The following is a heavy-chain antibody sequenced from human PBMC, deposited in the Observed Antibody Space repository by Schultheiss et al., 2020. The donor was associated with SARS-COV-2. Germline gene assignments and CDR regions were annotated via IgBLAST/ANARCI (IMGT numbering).Heavy chain of an antibody. CDR3: ARMNSSSWPYYYYYGMDV. D-gene: IGHD6-13*01. V-gene: IGHV4-59*08. Sequence: SEPLSLTCTVSGGSISSYYWSWIRQPPGKGLEWIGSIYYSGSTNYNPSLKSRVTISVDTSKNQFSLKLSSVTAADTAVYYCARMNSSSWPYYYYYGMDVWGQGTTVTVSS. CDR2: IYYSGST. J-gene: IGHJ6*02. CDR1: GGSISSYY.